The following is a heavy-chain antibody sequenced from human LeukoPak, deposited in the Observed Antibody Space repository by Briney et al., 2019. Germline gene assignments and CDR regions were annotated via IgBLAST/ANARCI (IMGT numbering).Heavy chain of an antibody. Sequence: PSETLSLTCTVSGGSISSSSYYWSWIRQPPGKGLEWIGRVYTSGGTGYNPSLKSRVTMSADTSKRQFSLKLSSVTAADTAVYYCATGSGYYRGAEYFEYWGQGTLVTVSS. J-gene: IGHJ1*01. CDR3: ATGSGYYRGAEYFEY. CDR2: VYTSGGT. CDR1: GGSISSSSYY. D-gene: IGHD3-22*01. V-gene: IGHV4-61*02.